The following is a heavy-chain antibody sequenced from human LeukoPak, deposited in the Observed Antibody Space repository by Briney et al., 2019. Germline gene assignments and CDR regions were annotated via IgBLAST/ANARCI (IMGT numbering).Heavy chain of an antibody. J-gene: IGHJ4*02. Sequence: SETLSLACAVSGVSISSNLWWTWVRQPPGKGLEWIAEIHHSGSINYNPSLKSRVTISVDKAKNQFSLNLNSVTAADTAVYYCASLRTGDFDYWGQGALVTVSS. V-gene: IGHV4-4*02. D-gene: IGHD3-10*01. CDR1: GVSISSNLW. CDR3: ASLRTGDFDY. CDR2: IHHSGSI.